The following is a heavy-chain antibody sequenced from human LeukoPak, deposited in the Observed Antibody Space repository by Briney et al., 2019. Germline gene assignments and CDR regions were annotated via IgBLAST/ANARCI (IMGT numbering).Heavy chain of an antibody. Sequence: GGSLRLSCAASGFTFSSYSMNWVRQAPGKGLEWVSSISSSSSYIYYADSAKGRFTISRDNAKNSLYLQMNSLRAEDTAVYYCARDSRIAARGYATLEPFDYWGQGTLVTVSS. D-gene: IGHD6-13*01. V-gene: IGHV3-21*01. J-gene: IGHJ4*02. CDR1: GFTFSSYS. CDR2: ISSSSSYI. CDR3: ARDSRIAARGYATLEPFDY.